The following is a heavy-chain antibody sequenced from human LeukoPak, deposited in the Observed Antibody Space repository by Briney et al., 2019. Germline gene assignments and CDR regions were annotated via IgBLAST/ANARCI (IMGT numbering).Heavy chain of an antibody. CDR1: GFTFSDYY. J-gene: IGHJ3*02. D-gene: IGHD5-12*01. Sequence: PGGSLRLSCAASGFTFSDYYMSWIRQAPGKGLEWVSYISSSGSTIYYADSVKGRFTTSRDNAKNSLYLQMNSLRAEDTAVYYCARVEDIVATIQALPAFDIWGQGTMVTVSS. V-gene: IGHV3-11*01. CDR2: ISSSGSTI. CDR3: ARVEDIVATIQALPAFDI.